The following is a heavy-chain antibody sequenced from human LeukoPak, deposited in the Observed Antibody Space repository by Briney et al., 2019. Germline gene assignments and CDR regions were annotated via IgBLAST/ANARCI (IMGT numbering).Heavy chain of an antibody. Sequence: GGSLRLSCAASGFTFSSYAMSWVRQAPGKGLEWVSAISGSGGSTYYADSVKGRFTISRDNSKNALYLLMNSLRAEDTAVYYCASQGYCSGGSCSSNYWGQGTLVTVSS. CDR2: ISGSGGST. J-gene: IGHJ4*02. CDR3: ASQGYCSGGSCSSNY. CDR1: GFTFSSYA. D-gene: IGHD2-15*01. V-gene: IGHV3-23*01.